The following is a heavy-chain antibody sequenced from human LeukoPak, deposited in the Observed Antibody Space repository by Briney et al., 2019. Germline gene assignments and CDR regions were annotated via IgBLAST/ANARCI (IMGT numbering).Heavy chain of an antibody. J-gene: IGHJ3*02. Sequence: PGGSLRLSCAASGFTFSSYAMSWIRQPPGKGLEWIGEINHSGSTNYNPSLKSRVTISVDTSKNQFSLKLSSVTAADTAVYYCARRGYYDSSGPGAFDIWGQGTMVTVSS. CDR3: ARRGYYDSSGPGAFDI. CDR1: GFTFSSYA. D-gene: IGHD3-22*01. CDR2: INHSGST. V-gene: IGHV4-34*01.